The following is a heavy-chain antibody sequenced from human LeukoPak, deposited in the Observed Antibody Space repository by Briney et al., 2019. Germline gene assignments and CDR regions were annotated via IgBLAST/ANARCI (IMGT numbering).Heavy chain of an antibody. D-gene: IGHD3-9*01. V-gene: IGHV1-18*01. CDR3: AKAAGWAYDSYERRFDP. CDR1: GYTFTNYG. CDR2: ISTYHGST. J-gene: IGHJ5*02. Sequence: AAGKVTCKASGYTFTNYGITWVRHAPGQGNEWMGWISTYHGSTNSAQKFQGRATMTTDTFTSTADMELRSLRSHETGVYYGAKAAGWAYDSYERRFDPWGQGTLVTVSS.